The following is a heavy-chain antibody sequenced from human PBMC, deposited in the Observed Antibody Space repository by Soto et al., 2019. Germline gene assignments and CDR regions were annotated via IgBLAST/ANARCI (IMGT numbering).Heavy chain of an antibody. J-gene: IGHJ6*02. V-gene: IGHV3-74*01. CDR1: GFTFSSYW. CDR2: ISNDGSST. CDR3: TRSDYYGSGSYIYYYGMDV. D-gene: IGHD3-10*01. Sequence: EVQLVESGGGLVQPGGSLRLSCAASGFTFSSYWMHWVRQAPGKGLVWVSRISNDGSSTSYADSVKGRFTISRDNAKNTLYLQMNSLRAEDTAVYYCTRSDYYGSGSYIYYYGMDVWGQGPTVTVSS.